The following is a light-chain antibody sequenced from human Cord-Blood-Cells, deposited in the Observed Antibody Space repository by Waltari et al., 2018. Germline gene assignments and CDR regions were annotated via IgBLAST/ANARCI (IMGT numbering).Light chain of an antibody. J-gene: IGKJ4*01. V-gene: IGKV1-5*03. CDR3: QQYNSYPLT. CDR1: QSISSW. CDR2: KAS. Sequence: IQMTQSPSTLSASVGDRVTITCRASQSISSWLAWYQQKPGKVPKLLIYKASSLESGVQSRFSGSGSGTEFTLTSSSRQPDDFATYYCQQYNSYPLTFGGGTKVEIK.